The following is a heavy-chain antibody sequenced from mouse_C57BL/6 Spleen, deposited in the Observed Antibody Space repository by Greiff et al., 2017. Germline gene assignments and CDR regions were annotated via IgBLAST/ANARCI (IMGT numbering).Heavy chain of an antibody. CDR2: IWGVGST. CDR1: GFSLTSYG. CDR3: ASGYYGSRGFAY. D-gene: IGHD1-1*01. J-gene: IGHJ3*01. V-gene: IGHV2-6*01. Sequence: VQLVESGPGLVAPSQSLSITCTVSGFSLTSYGVDWVRQSPGKGLEWLGVIWGVGSTNYNSALNSRLSISKDNSKSQVFLKMNSLQTDDTAMYYCASGYYGSRGFAYWGQGTLVTVSA.